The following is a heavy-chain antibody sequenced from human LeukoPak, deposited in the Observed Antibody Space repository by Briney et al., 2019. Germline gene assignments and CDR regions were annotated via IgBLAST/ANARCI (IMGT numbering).Heavy chain of an antibody. D-gene: IGHD6-19*01. J-gene: IGHJ6*03. CDR3: ARVIAVAGNLSFGYYYYYMDV. Sequence: GGSLRLSCAASGFTFDDYAMHWVRQAPGKGLEWVSGISWNSGSIGYADSVKGRFTIPRDNAKNSLYLQMNSLRAEDMALYYCARVIAVAGNLSFGYYYYYMDVWGKGTTVTVSS. CDR1: GFTFDDYA. CDR2: ISWNSGSI. V-gene: IGHV3-9*03.